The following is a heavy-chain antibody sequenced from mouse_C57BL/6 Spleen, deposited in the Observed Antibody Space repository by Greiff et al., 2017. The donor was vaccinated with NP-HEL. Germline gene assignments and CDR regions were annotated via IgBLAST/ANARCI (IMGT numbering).Heavy chain of an antibody. V-gene: IGHV1-64*01. CDR2: IHPNSGST. J-gene: IGHJ2*01. Sequence: VQLQQPGAELVKPGASVKLSCKASGYTFTSYWMHWVKQRPGQGLEWIGMIHPNSGSTNYNEKFKSKATLTVDKSSSTAYMQLSSLTSEDSAVYYCAREDYGTVPFDYWGQGTTLTVSS. CDR1: GYTFTSYW. CDR3: AREDYGTVPFDY. D-gene: IGHD1-1*01.